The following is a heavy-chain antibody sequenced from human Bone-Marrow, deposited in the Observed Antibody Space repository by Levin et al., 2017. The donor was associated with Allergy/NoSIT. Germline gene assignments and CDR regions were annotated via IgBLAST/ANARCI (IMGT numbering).Heavy chain of an antibody. CDR3: ATVSGYRDSTFGDY. J-gene: IGHJ4*02. D-gene: IGHD5-18*01. Sequence: GGSLRLSCVASGFTFRSSGMHWIRQAPGKGLEWVSVISYDGSTKHYADSVRGRFTTSRDNSKNMVYLEMNSLTGEDSAIYYCATVSGYRDSTFGDYWGQGTLVIVSS. V-gene: IGHV3-30*03. CDR1: GFTFRSSG. CDR2: ISYDGSTK.